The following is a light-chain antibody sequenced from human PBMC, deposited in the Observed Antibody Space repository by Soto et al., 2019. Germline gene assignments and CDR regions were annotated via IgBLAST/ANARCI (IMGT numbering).Light chain of an antibody. CDR2: DVS. CDR1: SSDVGGYNY. J-gene: IGLJ1*01. Sequence: SLLTQPASVSGSPGQSITIYCTGTSSDVGGYNYVSWYQQHPDKAPKLMIYDVSNRPSGVSNRFSGSKSGNTASLTISGLQAEDEADYYCSSYTSSSTLEGVFGTGTKVTVL. CDR3: SSYTSSSTLEGV. V-gene: IGLV2-14*01.